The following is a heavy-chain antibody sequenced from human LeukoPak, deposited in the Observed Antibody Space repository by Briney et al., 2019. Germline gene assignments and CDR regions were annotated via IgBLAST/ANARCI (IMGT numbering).Heavy chain of an antibody. CDR2: ISGSGGST. Sequence: PGGSLRLSCAASGFTFSSYSMNWVRQAPGKGLEWVSAISGSGGSTYYADSVKGRFTISRDNSKNTLYLQMNSLRAEDTAVYYCAKDWSSTVTFDYWGQGTLVTVSS. CDR1: GFTFSSYS. V-gene: IGHV3-23*01. D-gene: IGHD4-17*01. J-gene: IGHJ4*02. CDR3: AKDWSSTVTFDY.